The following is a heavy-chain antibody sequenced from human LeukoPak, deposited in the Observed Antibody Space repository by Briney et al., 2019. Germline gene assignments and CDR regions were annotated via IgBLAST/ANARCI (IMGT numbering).Heavy chain of an antibody. CDR3: ARLRYNDFWSGSWKFYYYMDV. J-gene: IGHJ6*03. CDR1: GFTFSSYG. D-gene: IGHD3-3*01. CDR2: IKQDGSEK. V-gene: IGHV3-7*01. Sequence: GGSLRLSCAASGFTFSSYGMSWVRQAPGKGLEWVANIKQDGSEKYYVDSVKGRFTLSRDNAKSSLYLQMNSLRAEDTAIYYCARLRYNDFWSGSWKFYYYMDVWGKGTTVTVSS.